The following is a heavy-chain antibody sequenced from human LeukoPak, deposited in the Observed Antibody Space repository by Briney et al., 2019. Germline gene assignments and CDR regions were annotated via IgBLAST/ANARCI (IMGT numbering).Heavy chain of an antibody. D-gene: IGHD5-18*01. V-gene: IGHV1-8*01. CDR2: MNPNSGNT. Sequence: GASVKLSCKASGYTFTSYDIDWVRQATGQGLEWMGWMNPNSGNTGYAQKFQGRVTITRNTSISTAYMELSSLRSEDTAVYYCARGVEDTSGIQLWFFFGSGLGSVNAFDIWGQGTMVTVSS. CDR1: GYTFTSYD. CDR3: ARGVEDTSGIQLWFFFGSGLGSVNAFDI. J-gene: IGHJ3*02.